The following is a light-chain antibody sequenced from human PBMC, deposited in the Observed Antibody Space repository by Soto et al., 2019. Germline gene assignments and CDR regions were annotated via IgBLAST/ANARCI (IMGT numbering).Light chain of an antibody. CDR3: QQSDSYSRS. Sequence: IQLTQSPSTLYSSLGDRVTITCRASQIISAWLAWYQQKPGKAPKLLIYHASILESGVPSRFSDSVSGTEGTITITCLKPDDGATYYCQQSDSYSRSFRQGTKVDIK. J-gene: IGKJ1*01. V-gene: IGKV1-5*01. CDR1: QIISAW. CDR2: HAS.